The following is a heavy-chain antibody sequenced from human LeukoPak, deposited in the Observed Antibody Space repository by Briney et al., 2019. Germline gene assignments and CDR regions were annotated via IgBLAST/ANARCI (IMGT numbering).Heavy chain of an antibody. Sequence: PGGSLRLSCAASGFTLSNYIMNWVRQAPGKGLEWVSSISSSSSYIYYADSVKGRFTISRDNAKNALYLQMNSLRAEDTAVYYCARLVATIDFWGQGTLVTVSS. CDR1: GFTLSNYI. J-gene: IGHJ4*02. D-gene: IGHD5-12*01. V-gene: IGHV3-21*01. CDR3: ARLVATIDF. CDR2: ISSSSSYI.